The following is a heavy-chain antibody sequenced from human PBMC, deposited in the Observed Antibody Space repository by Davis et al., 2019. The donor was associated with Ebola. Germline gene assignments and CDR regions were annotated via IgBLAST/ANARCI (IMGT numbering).Heavy chain of an antibody. V-gene: IGHV3-21*01. Sequence: PGGSLRLSCAASGFTFSSYRMNWVRQAPGKGLEWVSSISCSSGYIYYADSVKVRFTISRDNAKNPLYLQMNSLRAEDTDVYDCARVLIIGVVDYGMDVWGQGTTVTVSS. J-gene: IGHJ6*02. CDR2: ISCSSGYI. CDR1: GFTFSSYR. D-gene: IGHD3-3*01. CDR3: ARVLIIGVVDYGMDV.